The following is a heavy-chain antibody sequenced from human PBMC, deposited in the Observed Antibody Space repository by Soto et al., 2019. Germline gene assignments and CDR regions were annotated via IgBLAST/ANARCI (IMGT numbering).Heavy chain of an antibody. J-gene: IGHJ2*01. CDR3: ARLSRLHRDWYFDL. CDR2: IDPSEAYT. D-gene: IGHD4-4*01. CDR1: GYSFVNYW. Sequence: EVQLVQSGAEVKKPGESLRISCKGSGYSFVNYWISWVRQMPGNGLEWMGRIDPSEAYTKYSPSFQGHVSISADKSIITAHLQWSSLNASDTAMYYGARLSRLHRDWYFDLWGRGTLVTVSS. V-gene: IGHV5-10-1*01.